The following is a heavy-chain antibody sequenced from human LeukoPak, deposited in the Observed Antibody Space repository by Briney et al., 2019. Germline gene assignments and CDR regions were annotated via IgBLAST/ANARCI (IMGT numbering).Heavy chain of an antibody. D-gene: IGHD2-2*01. J-gene: IGHJ6*02. CDR3: ARVRSVVVPAATYYYYYYGMDV. CDR2: INHSGST. CDR1: GGSFSGYY. V-gene: IGHV4-34*01. Sequence: SETLSLTCAVYGGSFSGYYWSWIRQPPGKGLEWIGDINHSGSTNYNPSLKSRVTISVDTSKNQFSLKLSSVTAADTAVYYCARVRSVVVPAATYYYYYYGMDVWGQGTTVTVSS.